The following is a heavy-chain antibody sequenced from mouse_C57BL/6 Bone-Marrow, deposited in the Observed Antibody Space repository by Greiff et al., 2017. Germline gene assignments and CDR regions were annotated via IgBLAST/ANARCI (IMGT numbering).Heavy chain of an antibody. Sequence: QVQLQQSGPELVKPGASVKLSCKASGYTFTSYDINWVKQRPGQGLEWIGDIYPGSGSTNYNEKFKSKATLTVDTSSSTAYMQLSSLTSEDSAVYYCGGYGSSQFAYWGQGTLVTVSA. CDR3: GGYGSSQFAY. J-gene: IGHJ3*01. V-gene: IGHV1-55*01. CDR1: GYTFTSYD. D-gene: IGHD1-1*01. CDR2: IYPGSGST.